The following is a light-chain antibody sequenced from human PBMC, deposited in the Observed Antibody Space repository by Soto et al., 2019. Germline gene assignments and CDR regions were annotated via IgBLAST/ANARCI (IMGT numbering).Light chain of an antibody. CDR1: SSDVGRYTF. Sequence: QSALTQPASVSGSPGQSITISCTGSSSDVGRYTFVSWYQQHPGKAPKLMIYEVSNRPSGVSNRFSGSKSANTASLTISGLQAEDEAEYYCSSYATSNTVLFGGRTKVTVL. CDR3: SSYATSNTVL. J-gene: IGLJ3*02. CDR2: EVS. V-gene: IGLV2-14*01.